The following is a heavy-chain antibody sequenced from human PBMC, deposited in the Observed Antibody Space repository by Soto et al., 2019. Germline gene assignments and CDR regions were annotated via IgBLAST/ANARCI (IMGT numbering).Heavy chain of an antibody. Sequence: GESLKISCKGSGYSFTSYWISWVRQMPGKGLEWMGRIDPSDSYTNYSPSFQGHGTISADKSISTADLQWSSLKASDTAMYYCARQGDILTGDAFDIWGQGTMVTVSS. V-gene: IGHV5-10-1*01. CDR1: GYSFTSYW. J-gene: IGHJ3*02. CDR2: IDPSDSYT. CDR3: ARQGDILTGDAFDI. D-gene: IGHD3-9*01.